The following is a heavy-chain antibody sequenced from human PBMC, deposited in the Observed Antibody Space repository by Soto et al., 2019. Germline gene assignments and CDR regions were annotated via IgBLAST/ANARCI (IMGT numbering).Heavy chain of an antibody. V-gene: IGHV3-33*01. CDR2: IWYDGSNK. CDR3: ASDLGSGKHFAFDI. J-gene: IGHJ3*02. D-gene: IGHD3-10*01. CDR1: GFTFSSYG. Sequence: QVQLVESGGGVVQPGRSLRLSCAASGFTFSSYGMHWVRQAPGKGLEWVAVIWYDGSNKYYADSVKGQFTISRDNSKNTLYLQMNSLRAEDTAVYYCASDLGSGKHFAFDIWGQGTMVTVSS.